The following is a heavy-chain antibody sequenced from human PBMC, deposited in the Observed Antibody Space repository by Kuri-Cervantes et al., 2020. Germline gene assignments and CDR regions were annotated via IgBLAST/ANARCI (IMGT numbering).Heavy chain of an antibody. J-gene: IGHJ4*02. CDR3: AREGRSVEYEEIDY. CDR1: GYIFTNYA. V-gene: IGHV1-18*01. CDR2: ISAYNDNI. Sequence: ASVKVSCKASGYIFTNYAIIWVRQAPGQGLEWMGWISAYNDNIKYAQKFQGRVTMTTNTSTDTAYMELRSLRSDDTAVYFCAREGRSVEYEEIDYWGQGTRVTSYS. D-gene: IGHD5-24*01.